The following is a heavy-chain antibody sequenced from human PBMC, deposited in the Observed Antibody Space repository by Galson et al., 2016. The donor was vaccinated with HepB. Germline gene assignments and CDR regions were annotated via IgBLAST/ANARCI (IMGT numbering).Heavy chain of an antibody. D-gene: IGHD4-23*01. Sequence: LRLSCAASGFAFGSHWMHWVRQVPGKGLVWVSRINSDGTISNYADSVKGRFTISRDNAKNTLYLQMNSLRVEDTAVYYCGRDHSVVLTTAYSWFDPWGQGTLVTVSS. CDR3: GRDHSVVLTTAYSWFDP. CDR1: GFAFGSHW. CDR2: INSDGTIS. V-gene: IGHV3-74*01. J-gene: IGHJ5*02.